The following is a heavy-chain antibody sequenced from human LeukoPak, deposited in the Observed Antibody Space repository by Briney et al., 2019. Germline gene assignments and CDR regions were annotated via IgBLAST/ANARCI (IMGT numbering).Heavy chain of an antibody. CDR1: GLTFGSYT. CDR2: ISSSSSHI. J-gene: IGHJ4*02. D-gene: IGHD6-13*01. CDR3: ARVSTAVSLAIDY. Sequence: KTGGSLRLSCAASGLTFGSYTMNWIRQAPGKGLEWVSSISSSSSHIYYVDSVKGRFTISRDNAKNSLYLQMNSLRAEDTAVYYCARVSTAVSLAIDYWGQGTLVTVST. V-gene: IGHV3-21*01.